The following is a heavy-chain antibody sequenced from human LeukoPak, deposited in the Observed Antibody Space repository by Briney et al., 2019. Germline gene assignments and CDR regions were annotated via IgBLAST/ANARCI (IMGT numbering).Heavy chain of an antibody. Sequence: PGGSLRLSCAASGFTFSSYAMHWVRQAPAKGLEWVAVISYDGSNKYYADSVKGRFTISRDNSKNTLYLHMNSLRAEDTAVYYCARDPTPWGGSYFDYWGQGTLVTVSS. D-gene: IGHD1-26*01. CDR3: ARDPTPWGGSYFDY. CDR2: ISYDGSNK. V-gene: IGHV3-30*01. J-gene: IGHJ4*02. CDR1: GFTFSSYA.